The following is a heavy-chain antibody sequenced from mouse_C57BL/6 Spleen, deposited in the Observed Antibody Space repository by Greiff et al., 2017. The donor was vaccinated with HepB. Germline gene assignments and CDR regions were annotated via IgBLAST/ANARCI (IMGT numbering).Heavy chain of an antibody. CDR1: GYTFTSYW. D-gene: IGHD3-2*02. V-gene: IGHV1-53*01. J-gene: IGHJ2*01. Sequence: QVQLKQSGTELVKPGASVKLSCKASGYTFTSYWMHWVKQRPGQGLEWIGNINPSNGGTNYNEKFKSKATLTVDKSSSTAYMQLSSLTSEDSAVYYCALDSSGYDYFDYWGQGTTLTVSS. CDR2: INPSNGGT. CDR3: ALDSSGYDYFDY.